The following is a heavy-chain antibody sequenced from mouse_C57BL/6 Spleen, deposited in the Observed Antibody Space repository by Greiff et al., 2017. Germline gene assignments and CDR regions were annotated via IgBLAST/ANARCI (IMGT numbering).Heavy chain of an antibody. D-gene: IGHD1-1*01. CDR3: ARGHYGSSPWYFDV. Sequence: EVQLKESGPELVKPGASVKIPCKASGYTFTDYNMDWVKQSHGKSLEWIGDINPSNGGTIYNQKFKGKATLTVDKSSSTAYMELRSLTSEDTAVYYCARGHYGSSPWYFDVWGTGTTVTVSS. V-gene: IGHV1-18*01. CDR1: GYTFTDYN. CDR2: INPSNGGT. J-gene: IGHJ1*03.